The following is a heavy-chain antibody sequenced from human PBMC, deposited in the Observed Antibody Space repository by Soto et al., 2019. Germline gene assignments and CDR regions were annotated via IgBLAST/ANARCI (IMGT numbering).Heavy chain of an antibody. D-gene: IGHD2-2*01. Sequence: SETLSLTCTVSGGSISSGGYYWSWIRQHPGKGLEWIGYIYYSGSTYYNPSLKSRVTISVDTSKNQFSLKLSSVTAADTAVYYCARLPYQLLWDYYYGMDVWGQGTTVTVSS. CDR3: ARLPYQLLWDYYYGMDV. V-gene: IGHV4-31*03. J-gene: IGHJ6*02. CDR1: GGSISSGGYY. CDR2: IYYSGST.